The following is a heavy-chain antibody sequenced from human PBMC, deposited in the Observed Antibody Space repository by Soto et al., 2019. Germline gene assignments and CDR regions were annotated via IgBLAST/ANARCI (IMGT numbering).Heavy chain of an antibody. CDR1: EFTFSSYA. CDR3: AKDIETVAGTPDY. CDR2: ISGSGERT. J-gene: IGHJ4*02. D-gene: IGHD6-19*01. V-gene: IGHV3-23*01. Sequence: PGGSLRLSCAASEFTFSSYAMSWVRQAPGKGLEWVSIISGSGERTYYADSVKGRFTISRDNSKNTLYLQMNSLRAEDTAVYYCAKDIETVAGTPDYWGQGTLVTVSS.